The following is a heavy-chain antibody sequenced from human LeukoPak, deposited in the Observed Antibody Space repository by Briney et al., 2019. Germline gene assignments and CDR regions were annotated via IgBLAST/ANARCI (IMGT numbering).Heavy chain of an antibody. D-gene: IGHD4-17*01. CDR1: GGSISSYY. Sequence: SETLSLTCTVSGGSISSYYWSWIRRPPGKGLEWIGYIYYSGSTNYNPSLKSRVTISVDTSRNQFSLKLGSVTAADTAVYYCARGTTVSSGAFDIWGQGTMVTVSS. J-gene: IGHJ3*02. CDR3: ARGTTVSSGAFDI. V-gene: IGHV4-59*12. CDR2: IYYSGST.